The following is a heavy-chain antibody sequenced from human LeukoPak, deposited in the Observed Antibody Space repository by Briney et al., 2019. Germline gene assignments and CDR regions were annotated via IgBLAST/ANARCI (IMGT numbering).Heavy chain of an antibody. J-gene: IGHJ4*02. CDR3: ARGVSSSSSDY. CDR2: IIPIAATA. Sequence: GASVKVSCKASGGSFNSLAISWMRQAPGQGLEWMGGIIPIAATANYAQKFQGRVTITRNTSISTAYMELSSLRSEDTAVYYCARGVSSSSSDYWGQGTLVTVSS. V-gene: IGHV1-69*05. D-gene: IGHD6-6*01. CDR1: GGSFNSLA.